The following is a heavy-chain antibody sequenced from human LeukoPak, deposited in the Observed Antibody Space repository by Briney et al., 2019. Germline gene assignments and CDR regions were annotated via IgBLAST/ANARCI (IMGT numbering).Heavy chain of an antibody. CDR2: INHSGST. CDR1: GGSFSGYY. D-gene: IGHD3-22*01. CDR3: ARGLHYDSSGYYLYYYYYYYMDV. V-gene: IGHV4-34*01. J-gene: IGHJ6*03. Sequence: SETLSLTCAVYGGSFSGYYWSWIRRPPGKGLEWIGEINHSGSTNYNPSPKSRVTISVDTSKNQFSLKLSSVTAADTAVYYCARGLHYDSSGYYLYYYYYYYMDVRGKGTTVTVSS.